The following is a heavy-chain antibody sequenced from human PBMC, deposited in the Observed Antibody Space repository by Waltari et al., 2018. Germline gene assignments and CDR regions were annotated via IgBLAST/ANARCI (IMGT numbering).Heavy chain of an antibody. V-gene: IGHV3-30*02. CDR3: AKRLEVGATRPFGY. CDR2: IRYDGSNK. CDR1: GSTFSSHG. Sequence: QVQLVESGGGVVEPGGSLRLSCAASGSTFSSHGMHWDRQPPGKGREWVAFIRYDGSNKYYADSVKGRFTISRDNSNNTLYLQMNSLRAEDTAVYYCAKRLEVGATRPFGYWGQGTLVTVSS. J-gene: IGHJ4*02. D-gene: IGHD1-26*01.